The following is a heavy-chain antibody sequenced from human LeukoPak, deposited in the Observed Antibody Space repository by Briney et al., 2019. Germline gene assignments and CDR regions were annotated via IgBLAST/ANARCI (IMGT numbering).Heavy chain of an antibody. CDR3: ARGVYITGPFDY. D-gene: IGHD1-14*01. Sequence: PSETLSLTCTVSGGSISSYYWSWIRQPPGKGLEWIGYIYYSGSTNYNPSLKSRVTISVDTSKNQFSLKLSSVTAADTAVYYCARGVYITGPFDYWGQGTLVTVSS. CDR2: IYYSGST. CDR1: GGSISSYY. J-gene: IGHJ4*02. V-gene: IGHV4-59*01.